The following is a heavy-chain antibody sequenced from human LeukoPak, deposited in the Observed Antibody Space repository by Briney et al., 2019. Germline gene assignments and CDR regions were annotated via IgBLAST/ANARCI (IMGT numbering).Heavy chain of an antibody. J-gene: IGHJ4*02. Sequence: GGSLRLSCAASGFTFSSYAMSWVRQAPGKGLEWVSAISGSGGSTYYADSVKGRFTISRDNSKNTLYLQMNSPRAEDTAVYYCAKGEYYYDSSGYYFDYWGQGTLVTVSS. CDR3: AKGEYYYDSSGYYFDY. V-gene: IGHV3-23*01. D-gene: IGHD3-22*01. CDR1: GFTFSSYA. CDR2: ISGSGGST.